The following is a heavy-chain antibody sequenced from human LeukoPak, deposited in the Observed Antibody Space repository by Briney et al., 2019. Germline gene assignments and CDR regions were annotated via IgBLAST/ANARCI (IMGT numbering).Heavy chain of an antibody. CDR3: ARGHYADYD. D-gene: IGHD4-17*01. V-gene: IGHV3-7*01. CDR1: GFTFSNYW. CDR2: IKQDGSEK. J-gene: IGHJ4*02. Sequence: GGSLRLSCAASGFTFSNYWMSWVRQAPGKGLEWVASIKQDGSEKYYVDSVKGRFTISRDNAKNSLYLQMNSLRAEDTAVYYCARGHYADYDWGQGTLVTVSS.